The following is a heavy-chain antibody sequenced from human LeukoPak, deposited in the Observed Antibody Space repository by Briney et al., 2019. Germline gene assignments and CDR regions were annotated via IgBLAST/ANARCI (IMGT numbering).Heavy chain of an antibody. Sequence: GGSLRLSCAASGFTFSVYGMHWVRQGPGKGLEWVALISHDGSNKNYTDSVKGRFAISRDNSKNTVYLQMNSLRPEDTAVYYCAKGDYAEYLDAFDIWGQGTMVTVSS. CDR3: AKGDYAEYLDAFDI. V-gene: IGHV3-30*18. J-gene: IGHJ3*02. CDR1: GFTFSVYG. CDR2: ISHDGSNK. D-gene: IGHD4-17*01.